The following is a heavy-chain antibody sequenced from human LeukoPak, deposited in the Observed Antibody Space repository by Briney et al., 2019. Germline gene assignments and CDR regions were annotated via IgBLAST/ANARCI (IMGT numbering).Heavy chain of an antibody. V-gene: IGHV4-31*03. Sequence: SETLSLTCTVSGGSISSGGYYWSWIRQHPGKGLEWIGYIYYSGSTYYNPSLKSRVTISVDTSKNQFSLKLSSVTAADTAVYYCARGLPYYDYVWGSYRQPCYFDYWGQGTLVTVSS. CDR1: GGSISSGGYY. J-gene: IGHJ4*02. CDR2: IYYSGST. D-gene: IGHD3-16*02. CDR3: ARGLPYYDYVWGSYRQPCYFDY.